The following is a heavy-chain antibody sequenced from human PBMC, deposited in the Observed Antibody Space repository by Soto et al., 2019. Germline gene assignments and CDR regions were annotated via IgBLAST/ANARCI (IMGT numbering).Heavy chain of an antibody. CDR2: IYYSGST. J-gene: IGHJ5*02. CDR1: GGSISSYY. D-gene: IGHD4-17*01. Sequence: SETLSLTCTVSGGSISSYYWSWIRQPPGKGLEWIGYIYYSGSTNYNPSLKSRVTISVDTSKNQFSLKLSSVTAADTAVYYCARAVGNYGGESWFDPWGQGTLVTVSS. CDR3: ARAVGNYGGESWFDP. V-gene: IGHV4-59*01.